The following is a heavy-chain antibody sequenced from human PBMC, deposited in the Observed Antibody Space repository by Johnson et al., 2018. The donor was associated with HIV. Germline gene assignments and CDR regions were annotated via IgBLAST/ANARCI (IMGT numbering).Heavy chain of an antibody. J-gene: IGHJ3*02. Sequence: VQLVESGGGLVKPGGSLRLSCAASGFTFSTYAMFWVRQAPGKGLEWVSPIYWNCGRAAYADSVKGRFTISRDNAKNSLYLQTNSLRAEDTAWYYCVRGGLGYQNIHDALDIWGQGTMVTVSS. CDR3: VRGGLGYQNIHDALDI. CDR1: GFTFSTYA. V-gene: IGHV3-20*04. D-gene: IGHD2-2*01. CDR2: IYWNCGRA.